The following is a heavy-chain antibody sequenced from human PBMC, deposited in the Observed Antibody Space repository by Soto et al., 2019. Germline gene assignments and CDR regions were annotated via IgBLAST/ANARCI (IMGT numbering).Heavy chain of an antibody. D-gene: IGHD2-2*02. J-gene: IGHJ4*02. V-gene: IGHV3-23*01. CDR2: ISGSCTST. CDR3: AKAMEGIVVVPAAIDY. CDR1: GFTFSSYA. Sequence: PGGSLRLSCAASGFTFSSYAMRWVRQAPGQGLEWVSAISGSCTSTYYAYSVKGRFTISRDNSKNTLYLQMNSLRAEDTAVYYCAKAMEGIVVVPAAIDYWGQGTLVTVSS.